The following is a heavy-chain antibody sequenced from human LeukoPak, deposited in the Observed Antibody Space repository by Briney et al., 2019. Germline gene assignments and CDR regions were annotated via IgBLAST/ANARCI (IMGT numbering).Heavy chain of an antibody. V-gene: IGHV3-30-3*01. J-gene: IGHJ4*02. CDR1: GLTFSTHA. Sequence: PGGSLRLPCEASGLTFSTHAIHWVRQAPGKGLEWVAVMSYDGNNKYYADSVKGRFTISRDNSKNTLYLQMNNLITEDTAVYYCARDGDTAIRGVNFDYWGQGTLVTVSS. D-gene: IGHD3-10*01. CDR2: MSYDGNNK. CDR3: ARDGDTAIRGVNFDY.